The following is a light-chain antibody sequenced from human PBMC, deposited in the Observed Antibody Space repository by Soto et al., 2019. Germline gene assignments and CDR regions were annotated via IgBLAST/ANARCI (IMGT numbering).Light chain of an antibody. J-gene: IGKJ2*01. CDR1: QNIDIY. CDR3: HQSYITPPA. V-gene: IGKV1-39*01. CDR2: TTS. Sequence: DVQMTQSPSSLSASVGDRVTITCRASQNIDIYLNWYQQKPGRPPTLLIYTTSRLQSAVPIRFSGSGSGTDFTLTISNLQPEDFATYSCHQSYITPPAFGQGTKVGIK.